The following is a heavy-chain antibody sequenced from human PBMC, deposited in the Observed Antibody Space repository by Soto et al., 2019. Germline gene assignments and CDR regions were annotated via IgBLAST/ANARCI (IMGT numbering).Heavy chain of an antibody. J-gene: IGHJ5*02. CDR2: IREDGSET. CDR3: ARQSWSITIYGVVTSRFFDP. D-gene: IGHD3-3*01. Sequence: VGSLRLSCAASGFTFSSYSMSWVRQAPGRGPEWVANIREDGSETFYVDSVRGRFTISRDDAENSLYLEINNLRVEDTAIYYCARQSWSITIYGVVTSRFFDPWGQGALVTVSS. CDR1: GFTFSSYS. V-gene: IGHV3-7*01.